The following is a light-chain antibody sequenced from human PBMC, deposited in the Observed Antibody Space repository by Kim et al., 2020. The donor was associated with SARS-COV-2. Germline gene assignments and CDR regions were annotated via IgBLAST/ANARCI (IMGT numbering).Light chain of an antibody. CDR1: NIGSKG. CDR3: QVWDSTIDHRVV. CDR2: YDS. J-gene: IGLJ3*02. Sequence: PGKTARMSCGGNNIGSKGVHWCQQKPGQAPVLVISYDSDRPSGIPERFSGSNSGNTATLTIRRVEAGDEADYYCQVWDSTIDHRVVFGGGTQLTVL. V-gene: IGLV3-21*04.